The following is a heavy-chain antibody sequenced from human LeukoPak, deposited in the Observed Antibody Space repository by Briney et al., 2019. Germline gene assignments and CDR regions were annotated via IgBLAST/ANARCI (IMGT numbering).Heavy chain of an antibody. V-gene: IGHV4-59*01. CDR2: IYYSGST. CDR3: ARVLIGNYDFWSGLFDY. J-gene: IGHJ4*02. Sequence: PSETLSLTCTVSGGSISSYYWSWIRQPPGKGLEWIGYIYYSGSTNYNPSLKSRVTRSVDTSKNQSSLKLSSVTAADTAVYYCARVLIGNYDFWSGLFDYWGQGTLVTVSS. CDR1: GGSISSYY. D-gene: IGHD3-3*01.